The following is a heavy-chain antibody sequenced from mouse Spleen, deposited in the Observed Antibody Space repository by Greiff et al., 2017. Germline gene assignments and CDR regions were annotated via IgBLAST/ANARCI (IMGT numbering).Heavy chain of an antibody. CDR1: GYSITSGYY. V-gene: IGHV3-6*01. J-gene: IGHJ3*01. CDR3: AIYGPWFAY. Sequence: EVKLMESGPGLVKPSQSLSLTCSVTGYSITSGYYWNWIRQFPGNKLEWMGYISYDGSNNYNPSLKNRISITRDTSKNQFFLKLNSVTTEDTATYYCAIYGPWFAYWGQGTLVTVSA. CDR2: ISYDGSN. D-gene: IGHD1-1*02.